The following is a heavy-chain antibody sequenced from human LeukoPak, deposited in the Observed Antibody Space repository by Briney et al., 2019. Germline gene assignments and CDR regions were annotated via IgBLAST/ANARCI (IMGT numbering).Heavy chain of an antibody. CDR2: ISSGGSTI. J-gene: IGHJ4*02. CDR3: ARGRIVGAKRSLFY. D-gene: IGHD1-26*01. CDR1: GFTFSDYY. Sequence: GGSLRLSCAASGFTFSDYYMSWIRQAPEKGLEWLSYISSGGSTIYYADSVKGRFTISRENAENSLYLQMNSLRAEDTAVYYCARGRIVGAKRSLFYWGQGTLVTVSS. V-gene: IGHV3-11*01.